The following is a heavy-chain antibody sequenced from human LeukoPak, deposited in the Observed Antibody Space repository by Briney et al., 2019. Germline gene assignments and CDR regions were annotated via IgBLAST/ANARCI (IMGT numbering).Heavy chain of an antibody. CDR3: ARAGHNWNHDY. J-gene: IGHJ4*02. Sequence: PGGSLRLSCVASGFTFSTYSMNWVRQAPGKGLEWVSSISSSSSYIYYADSVKGRFTISRDNAKNSLYLQMNSLRAEDTAVYYCARAGHNWNHDYWGQGTLVTVSS. CDR2: ISSSSSYI. V-gene: IGHV3-21*01. CDR1: GFTFSTYS. D-gene: IGHD1-20*01.